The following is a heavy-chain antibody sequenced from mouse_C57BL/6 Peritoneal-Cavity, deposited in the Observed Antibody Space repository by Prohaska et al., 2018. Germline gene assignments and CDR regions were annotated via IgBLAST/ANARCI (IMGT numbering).Heavy chain of an antibody. V-gene: IGHV1-85*01. CDR3: AGWGGEYFDV. J-gene: IGHJ1*03. CDR1: GYTFTSYD. CDR2: IYPRDGST. Sequence: SVKLSCKASGYTFTSYDIHWVKQRPGPGLEWIGWIYPRDGSTKYNEKFKGKATLTVDTSSRTAYIELHSLTSEGAAVYGCAGWGGEYFDVWGTGTTVTVSS.